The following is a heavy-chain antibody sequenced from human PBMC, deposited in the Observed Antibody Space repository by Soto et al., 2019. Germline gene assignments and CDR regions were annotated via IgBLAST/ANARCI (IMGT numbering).Heavy chain of an antibody. CDR3: AGDGEGYSGGGPWGRGSCFDP. V-gene: IGHV1-46*01. J-gene: IGHJ5*02. CDR2: INPSGGST. D-gene: IGHD6-25*01. Sequence: ASVKVSCKASGYTFTSYYMHWVRQAPGQGLEWMGIINPSGGSTSYAQKFQGRVTMTRDTSTSTVYMELSSLRSEDTAVYYCAGDGEGYSGGGPWGRGSCFDPWGQGTLVTVPS. CDR1: GYTFTSYY.